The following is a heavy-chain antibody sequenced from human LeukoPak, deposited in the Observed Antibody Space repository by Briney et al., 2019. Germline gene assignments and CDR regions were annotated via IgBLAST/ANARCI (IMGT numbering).Heavy chain of an antibody. CDR2: IYYSGST. CDR3: ARVAEYSSSWFHNNWFDP. J-gene: IGHJ5*02. D-gene: IGHD6-13*01. V-gene: IGHV4-39*07. Sequence: SETLSLTCTVSGGSISSSSYYWGWIRQPPGKGLEWIGSIYYSGSTYYNPSLKSRVTISVDTSKNQFSLKLSSVTAADTAVYYCARVAEYSSSWFHNNWFDPWGQGTLVTVSS. CDR1: GGSISSSSYY.